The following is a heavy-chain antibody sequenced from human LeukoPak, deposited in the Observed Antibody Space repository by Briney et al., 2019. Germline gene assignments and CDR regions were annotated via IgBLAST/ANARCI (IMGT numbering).Heavy chain of an antibody. CDR3: ASSKHMAALGLEY. CDR2: IYTAGST. D-gene: IGHD5-24*01. CDR1: GGPISSATHY. V-gene: IGHV4-61*02. J-gene: IGHJ4*02. Sequence: KSSETLSLTCTVSGGPISSATHYWSWIRQPTGQGLEWIGRIYTAGSTDYNPSLRSRVTISVDTSKNQFSLNLTSVAAADTAVYYCASSKHMAALGLEYWGQGTLVTVSS.